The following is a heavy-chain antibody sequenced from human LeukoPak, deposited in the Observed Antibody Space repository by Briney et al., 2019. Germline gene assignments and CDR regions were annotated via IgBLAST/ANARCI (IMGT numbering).Heavy chain of an antibody. Sequence: PGGSLRLSCAASGFIFRNSGMHWVRQALGKGLEWVAFIRYDGSIKYYADSVKGRFTISRDNSKNTLYLQMNSLRAEDTAVYYCAKDHGIADFDYWGQGTLVTVSS. V-gene: IGHV3-30*02. J-gene: IGHJ4*02. D-gene: IGHD6-13*01. CDR2: IRYDGSIK. CDR3: AKDHGIADFDY. CDR1: GFIFRNSG.